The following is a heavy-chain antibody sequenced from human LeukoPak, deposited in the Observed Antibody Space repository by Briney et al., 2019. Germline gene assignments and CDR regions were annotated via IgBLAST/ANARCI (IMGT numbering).Heavy chain of an antibody. CDR1: DGSISSYY. Sequence: SETLSLTCSISDGSISSYYWNWIRQSPGKGLEWIGHIHYSGSTHYNPSLKSRVTISVDTSKNQFSLKLSSVTAADTAVYYCARVSGSYYFRYYYYGMDVWGQGTTVTVSS. V-gene: IGHV4-59*08. CDR2: IHYSGST. J-gene: IGHJ6*02. CDR3: ARVSGSYYFRYYYYGMDV. D-gene: IGHD1-26*01.